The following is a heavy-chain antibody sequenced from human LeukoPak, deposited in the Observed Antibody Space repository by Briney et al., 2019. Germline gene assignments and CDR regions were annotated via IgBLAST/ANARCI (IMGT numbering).Heavy chain of an antibody. D-gene: IGHD3-10*01. CDR1: GFTFSSYE. CDR2: ISSSGSTI. CDR3: ARDGRGSGSYRYWFDP. V-gene: IGHV3-48*03. J-gene: IGHJ5*02. Sequence: GGSLRLSCAASGFTFSSYEMNWVRQAPGKGLEWVSYISSSGSTIYYADSVKGRFTISRDNAKNSLYLQMNSLRAEDTAVYYCARDGRGSGSYRYWFDPWGQGTLVTVSS.